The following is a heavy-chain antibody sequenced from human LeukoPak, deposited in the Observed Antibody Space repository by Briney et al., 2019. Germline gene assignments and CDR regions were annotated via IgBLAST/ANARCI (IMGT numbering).Heavy chain of an antibody. J-gene: IGHJ4*02. CDR2: MYYTGST. CDR1: GRSITSYY. CDR3: ARRDGSGYYGYYFDH. V-gene: IGHV4-59*01. Sequence: SETLSLTCTVSGRSITSYYWSWIRQPPGKGLEWIGYMYYTGSTNYNPSLKSRVTISEDTSKNQFSLRLTSVTAADTAVYYCARRDGSGYYGYYFDHWGQGTLVTVSS. D-gene: IGHD3-22*01.